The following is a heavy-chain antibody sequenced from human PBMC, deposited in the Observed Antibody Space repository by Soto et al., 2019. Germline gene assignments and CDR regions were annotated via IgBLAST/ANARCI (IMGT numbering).Heavy chain of an antibody. CDR3: ARAIAARPDGREFDY. CDR2: INHSGST. V-gene: IGHV4-34*01. D-gene: IGHD6-6*01. Sequence: QVQLQQWGAGLLKPSETLSLTCAVYGGSFSGYYWSWIRQPPGKGLEWIGEINHSGSTNYNPSLSSRVTILVDTSKNQFSLKLSAVTAADTAVYYCARAIAARPDGREFDYWGQGTLVTVSS. J-gene: IGHJ4*02. CDR1: GGSFSGYY.